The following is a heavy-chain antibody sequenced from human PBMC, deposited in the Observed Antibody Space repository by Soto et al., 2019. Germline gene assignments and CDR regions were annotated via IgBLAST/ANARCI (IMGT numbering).Heavy chain of an antibody. CDR1: GFTFSSYG. V-gene: IGHV3-33*01. D-gene: IGHD6-13*01. CDR3: ARGLAAAGTRDYFDY. CDR2: IWYDGSNK. Sequence: SLRLSCAASGFTFSSYGMHWVRQAPGKGLEWVAVIWYDGSNKYYADSVKGRFTISRDNSKNTLYLQMNSLRAEDTAVYYCARGLAAAGTRDYFDYWGQGTLVTVSS. J-gene: IGHJ4*02.